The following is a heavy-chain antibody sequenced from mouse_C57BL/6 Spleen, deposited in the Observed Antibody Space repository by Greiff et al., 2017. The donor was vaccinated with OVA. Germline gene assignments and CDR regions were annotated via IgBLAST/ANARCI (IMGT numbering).Heavy chain of an antibody. CDR1: GYTFTSYW. CDR3: ARVYSNYGYAMDY. D-gene: IGHD2-5*01. V-gene: IGHV1-59*01. Sequence: VQLQQPGAELVRPGTSVKLSCKASGYTFTSYWMHWVKQRPGQGLEWIGVIDPSDSYTNYNQKFKGKATLTVDTSSSTAYMQLSSLTSEDSAVYYCARVYSNYGYAMDYWGQGTSVTVSS. CDR2: IDPSDSYT. J-gene: IGHJ4*01.